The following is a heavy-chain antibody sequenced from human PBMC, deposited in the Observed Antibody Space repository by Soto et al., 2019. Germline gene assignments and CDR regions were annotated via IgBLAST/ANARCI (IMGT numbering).Heavy chain of an antibody. CDR1: GGSISSGGYY. D-gene: IGHD3-10*01. Sequence: QVQLQESGPGLVKPSQTLSLTCTVSGGSISSGGYYWSWIRQHPGKGLEWIGYIYYSGSTYYNPSLNSRVTISVYTSKNQFSRKLSSVTAADTAVYYCARAGGSIDAFDIWGQGTMVTVSS. CDR2: IYYSGST. CDR3: ARAGGSIDAFDI. V-gene: IGHV4-31*03. J-gene: IGHJ3*02.